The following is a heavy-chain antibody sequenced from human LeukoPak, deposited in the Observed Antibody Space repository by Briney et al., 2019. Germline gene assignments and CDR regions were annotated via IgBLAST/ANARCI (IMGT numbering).Heavy chain of an antibody. J-gene: IGHJ3*02. V-gene: IGHV3-21*01. CDR3: ARDCGGDCYEADAFDI. CDR2: ISSSSSYI. D-gene: IGHD2-21*02. CDR1: GFTFSSYS. Sequence: GGSLRLSCAASGFTFSSYSMNWVRQAPGKGLEWVSSISSSSSYIYYADSVKGRFTISRDNAKNSLYLQMNSLRAEDTAVYYCARDCGGDCYEADAFDIWGQGTMVTVSS.